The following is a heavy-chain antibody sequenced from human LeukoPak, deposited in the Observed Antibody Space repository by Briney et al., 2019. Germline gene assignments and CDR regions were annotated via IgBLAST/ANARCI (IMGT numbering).Heavy chain of an antibody. J-gene: IGHJ5*02. V-gene: IGHV1-2*02. CDR1: GHSFTGHY. CDR2: ISPDSGGT. Sequence: GASVKVSCNASGHSFTGHYLHWVRQTPGQGLGWMGWISPDSGGTSYAQKFQGKVTMTRDTSTSTAYMDLRGLTFDDTAVYYCAITTGRGTTTAYWFDPWGQGTLVTVSS. D-gene: IGHD1-7*01. CDR3: AITTGRGTTTAYWFDP.